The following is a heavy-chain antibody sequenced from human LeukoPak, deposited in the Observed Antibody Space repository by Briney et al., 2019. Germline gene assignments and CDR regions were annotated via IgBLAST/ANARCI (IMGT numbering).Heavy chain of an antibody. CDR3: ARTDTALPFDY. CDR2: IYYSGST. CDR1: GVSISSSRYY. D-gene: IGHD5-18*01. J-gene: IGHJ4*02. V-gene: IGHV4-39*07. Sequence: PSETLSLTCTVSGVSISSSRYYWGWIRQPPGKGLECIGSIYYSGSTYYSPSLKSRVTISVDTSKNQFSLKLSSVTAADTAVYYCARTDTALPFDYWGQGTLVTVSS.